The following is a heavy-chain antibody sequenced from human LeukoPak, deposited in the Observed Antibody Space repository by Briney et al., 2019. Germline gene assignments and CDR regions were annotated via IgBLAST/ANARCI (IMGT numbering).Heavy chain of an antibody. CDR3: ARAGRSVTAAASY. J-gene: IGHJ4*02. D-gene: IGHD6-13*01. CDR2: ISSSGSTI. CDR1: GFTFSSYE. Sequence: GGSLRLSCAASGFTFSSYEMNWVRQALGKGLGWVLYISSSGSTIYYADSVKGRFTISRDNAKNSLYLQLSSLRAEDTAVYYCARAGRSVTAAASYWGQGTLVTVSS. V-gene: IGHV3-48*03.